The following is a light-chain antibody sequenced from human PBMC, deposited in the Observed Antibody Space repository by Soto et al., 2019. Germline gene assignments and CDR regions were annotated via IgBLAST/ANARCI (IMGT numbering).Light chain of an antibody. J-gene: IGKJ3*01. CDR3: QQYYSTPFT. V-gene: IGKV4-1*01. CDR1: QSVLYSSNNKNY. Sequence: DIVMTQSPDSLAVSLGEGATINCKSSQSVLYSSNNKNYLAWYQHKPGQPPKLLIYWASTRESGVPDRFTGSGSGTDFTLTISSLQAEDVAVYYCQQYYSTPFTFGPGTKVDVK. CDR2: WAS.